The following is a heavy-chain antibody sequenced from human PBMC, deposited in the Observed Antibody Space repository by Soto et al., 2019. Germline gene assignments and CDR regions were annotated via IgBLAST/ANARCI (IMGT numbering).Heavy chain of an antibody. D-gene: IGHD4-17*01. CDR2: IIPILGIA. J-gene: IGHJ4*02. CDR3: ARDGDLDMTTVTPYYFDY. Sequence: QVQLVQSGAEVKKPGSSVKVSCKASGGTFSSYTISWVRQAPGQGLEWMGRIIPILGIANYAQKFQGRVTITADKSTSTAYMELSSMRSEDTAVYYCARDGDLDMTTVTPYYFDYWGQGTLVTVSS. V-gene: IGHV1-69*08. CDR1: GGTFSSYT.